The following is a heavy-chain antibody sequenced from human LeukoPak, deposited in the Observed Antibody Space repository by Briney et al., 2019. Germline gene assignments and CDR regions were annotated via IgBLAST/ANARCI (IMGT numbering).Heavy chain of an antibody. CDR3: AKCRVRGVDYFDY. CDR2: ISYDGSNN. D-gene: IGHD3-10*01. Sequence: GGSLRLSCIASGFSFRTYAMHWVRQAPGKGLEWVTFISYDGSNNYYADSVKGRFTISRDNSKNTLYLQMNSLRDEDTGVYYGAKCRVRGVDYFDYWGQGTLVTVSS. J-gene: IGHJ4*02. CDR1: GFSFRTYA. V-gene: IGHV3-30*02.